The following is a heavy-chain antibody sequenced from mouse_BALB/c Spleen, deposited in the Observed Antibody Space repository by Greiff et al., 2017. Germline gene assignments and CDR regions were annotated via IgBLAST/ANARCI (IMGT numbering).Heavy chain of an antibody. J-gene: IGHJ1*01. CDR1: GFAFSSYD. CDR3: ARHGSSYWYFDV. D-gene: IGHD1-1*01. V-gene: IGHV5-12-1*01. CDR2: ISSGGGST. Sequence: DVMLVESGGGLVKPGGSLKLSCAASGFAFSSYDMSWVRQTPEKRLEWVAYISSGGGSTYYPDTVKGRFTISRDNAKNTLYLQMSSLKSEDTAMYYCARHGSSYWYFDVWGAGTTVTVSS.